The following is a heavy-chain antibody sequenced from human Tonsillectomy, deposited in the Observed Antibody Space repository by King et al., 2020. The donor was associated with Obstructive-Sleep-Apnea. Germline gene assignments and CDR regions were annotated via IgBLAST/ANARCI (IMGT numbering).Heavy chain of an antibody. CDR1: GFSFSTYW. CDR3: ARENDNDTYGYSHYFDY. CDR2: IRQDGTEM. D-gene: IGHD5-18*01. V-gene: IGHV3-7*03. J-gene: IGHJ4*02. Sequence: VQLVESGGGLVRPGGSLRLSCAASGFSFSTYWMTWVRQAPGKGLEWVANIRQDGTEMYYVDSVKGRFTISRDNAKNLLYLQMNSLRAEDTAVYYCARENDNDTYGYSHYFDYWGQGTLVTVSS.